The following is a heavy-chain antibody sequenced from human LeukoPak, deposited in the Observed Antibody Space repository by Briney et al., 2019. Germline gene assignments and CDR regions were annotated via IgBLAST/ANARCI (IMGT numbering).Heavy chain of an antibody. J-gene: IGHJ4*02. CDR1: SGSISSQY. V-gene: IGHV4-59*11. D-gene: IGHD3-3*01. CDR3: ARIAYYDFWSGYPRYYFDY. CDR2: IHYSGNT. Sequence: SETLSLTCTVSSGSISSQYWSWIRQPPGKGLEWIGYIHYSGNTNYNPSLKSRVTISVDTSNNQFSLKLSSVTAADTAVYYCARIAYYDFWSGYPRYYFDYWGQGTLVTVSS.